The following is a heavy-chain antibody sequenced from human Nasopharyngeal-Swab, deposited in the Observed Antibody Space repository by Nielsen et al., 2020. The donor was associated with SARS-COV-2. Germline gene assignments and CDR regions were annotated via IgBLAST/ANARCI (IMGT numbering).Heavy chain of an antibody. V-gene: IGHV3-9*01. Sequence: SLRLSCAASGFTFDDYAMHWVRQAPGKGLEWVSGISWNSGSIGYADSVKGRFTISRDNAKNSLYLQMNSLRAEDTALYYCAEDMSPNTYYYYMDVWGKGTTGTVSS. CDR1: GFTFDDYA. CDR3: AEDMSPNTYYYYMDV. CDR2: ISWNSGSI. J-gene: IGHJ6*03.